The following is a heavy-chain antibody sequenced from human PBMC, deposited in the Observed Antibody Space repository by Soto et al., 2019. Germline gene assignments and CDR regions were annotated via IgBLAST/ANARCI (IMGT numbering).Heavy chain of an antibody. CDR1: GFTFTSFA. D-gene: IGHD1-26*01. J-gene: IGHJ4*02. CDR3: AKGQGVGGIYSLDY. CDR2: ISASGVTT. V-gene: IGHV3-23*01. Sequence: DVQLLESGGDLVQPGGSLSLSCAASGFTFTSFAMSWVRQAPGKGLEWVSTISASGVTTYYTDSVKGRCTISRDNSRDTVSLQMTGLRADDTAVYYGAKGQGVGGIYSLDYWGQGTVVTVSS.